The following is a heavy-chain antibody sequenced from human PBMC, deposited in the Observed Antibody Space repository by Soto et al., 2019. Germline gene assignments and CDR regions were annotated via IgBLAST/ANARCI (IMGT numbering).Heavy chain of an antibody. V-gene: IGHV3-23*01. CDR1: GFTFSSYA. D-gene: IGHD3-3*01. J-gene: IGHJ4*02. Sequence: EVQLLESGGGLVQPGGSLRLSCAASGFTFSSYAMSWVRQAPGKGLEWVSAISGSGGSTYYADSVKGRFTISRDNSKNTLYLQMNSLRAEDTAVYYCAKDLRMAIFGVVKEPQKSFFPFDYWGQGTLVTVSS. CDR3: AKDLRMAIFGVVKEPQKSFFPFDY. CDR2: ISGSGGST.